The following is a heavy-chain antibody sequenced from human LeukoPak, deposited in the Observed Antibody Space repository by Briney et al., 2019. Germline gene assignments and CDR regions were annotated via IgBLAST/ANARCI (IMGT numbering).Heavy chain of an antibody. J-gene: IGHJ4*02. V-gene: IGHV3-7*03. CDR1: GFTFSTYW. CDR2: IKQDGSEK. Sequence: GGSLRLSCAASGFTFSTYWMTWVRQAPGRGLEWVANIKQDGSEKNYVDSVKGRFTISRDNSKNTLYLQMNSLRAEDTAVYYCAKAWGPYCSSTSCPAGNWGQGTLVTVSS. D-gene: IGHD2-2*01. CDR3: AKAWGPYCSSTSCPAGN.